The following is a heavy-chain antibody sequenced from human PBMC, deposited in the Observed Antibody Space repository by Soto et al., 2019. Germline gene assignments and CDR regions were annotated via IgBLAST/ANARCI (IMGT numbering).Heavy chain of an antibody. D-gene: IGHD2-15*01. CDR1: GGSFSGYF. Sequence: QVQLQQWGAGLLKPSETLSLTCAVYGGSFSGYFWNWIRQPPGKGLEWIGEINDRGSTNYNPSLKSRVTISGDTSKNQFSLKLSSVTAADTAVYYCARGPTCSGGSCYLDYWGQGTLVTVSS. CDR2: INDRGST. J-gene: IGHJ4*02. V-gene: IGHV4-34*01. CDR3: ARGPTCSGGSCYLDY.